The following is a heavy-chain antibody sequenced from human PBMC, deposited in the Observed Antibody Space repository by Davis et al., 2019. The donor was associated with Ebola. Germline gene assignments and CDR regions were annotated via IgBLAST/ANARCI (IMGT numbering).Heavy chain of an antibody. CDR3: ARLNWCSGGSCQRRPDY. J-gene: IGHJ4*02. V-gene: IGHV4-34*01. D-gene: IGHD2-15*01. CDR1: GFTFSGYY. Sequence: GSLRLSCAASGFTFSGYYWSWIRQPPGKGLEWIGEINHSGSTNYNPSLKSRVTISVDTSKNQFSLKLSSVTAADTAVYYCARLNWCSGGSCQRRPDYWGQGTLVTVSS. CDR2: INHSGST.